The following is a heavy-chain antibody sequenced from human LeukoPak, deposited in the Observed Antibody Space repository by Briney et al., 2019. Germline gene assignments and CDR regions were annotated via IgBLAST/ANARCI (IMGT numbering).Heavy chain of an antibody. V-gene: IGHV1-46*01. CDR3: ARGGAYCGGDCYGYFDY. Sequence: ASVKVSCKASGYTFTSYYMHWVRQAPGQGLEWMGIINPSGGSTSYAQKFQGRVTMTRDTSTSTVYMELSSLRSEDTAVYYCARGGAYCGGDCYGYFDYWGQGTLVTVSS. J-gene: IGHJ4*02. CDR2: INPSGGST. CDR1: GYTFTSYY. D-gene: IGHD2-21*02.